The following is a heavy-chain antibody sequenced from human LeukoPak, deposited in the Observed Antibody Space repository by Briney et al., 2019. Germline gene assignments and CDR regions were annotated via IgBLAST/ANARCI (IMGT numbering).Heavy chain of an antibody. CDR1: GGSISSSSYY. CDR3: ARGGYYCSSISCSPYNWFDP. D-gene: IGHD2-2*01. CDR2: IYYSGST. Sequence: SETLSLTCTVSGGSISSSSYYWGWIRQPPGKGLEWIGSIYYSGSTYYNPSLKSRVTISVDTSKNQFSLKLSSVTAADTAVYYCARGGYYCSSISCSPYNWFDPWGQGTLVTVSS. V-gene: IGHV4-39*07. J-gene: IGHJ5*02.